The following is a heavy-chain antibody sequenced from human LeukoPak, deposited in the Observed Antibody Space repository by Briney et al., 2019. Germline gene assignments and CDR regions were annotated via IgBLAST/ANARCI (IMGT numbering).Heavy chain of an antibody. CDR3: ARHDTAMATDYGMDV. CDR2: ISSRGSTI. D-gene: IGHD5-18*01. CDR1: GFTFSDYY. J-gene: IGHJ6*02. V-gene: IGHV3-11*01. Sequence: GGSLRLSCAASGFTFSDYYMSWIRQAPGKGLEWVSYISSRGSTIYYADSVKGRFTISRDNAKNSLYLQMNSLRAEDTAVYYCARHDTAMATDYGMDVWGQGTTVTVSS.